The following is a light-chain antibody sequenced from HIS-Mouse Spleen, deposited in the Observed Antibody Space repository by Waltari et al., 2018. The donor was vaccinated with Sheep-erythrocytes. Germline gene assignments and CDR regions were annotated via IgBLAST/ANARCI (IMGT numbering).Light chain of an antibody. Sequence: DIQMTQPPSYLSASVGDRVTITCRASQSISSYLNWYQQKPGKAPKLLIYAASSLQSGVPSRFSGSGSGTDFTLTISSLQPEDFATYYCQQSYSTPQFTFGPGTKADIK. V-gene: IGKV1-39*01. CDR3: QQSYSTPQFT. CDR1: QSISSY. CDR2: AAS. J-gene: IGKJ3*01.